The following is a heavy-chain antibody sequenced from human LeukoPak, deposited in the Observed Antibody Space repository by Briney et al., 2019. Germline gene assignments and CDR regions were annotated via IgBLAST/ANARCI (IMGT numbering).Heavy chain of an antibody. D-gene: IGHD3-9*01. Sequence: GGSLRLSCAASGFTFSSYSMNWVRQAPGKGLEWVSSISSSSSYIYYADSVKGRFPISRDNAKNSLYLQMNSLRAEDTAVYYCAIGRFNDIGYWGQGTLVTVSS. V-gene: IGHV3-21*01. CDR1: GFTFSSYS. CDR2: ISSSSSYI. J-gene: IGHJ4*02. CDR3: AIGRFNDIGY.